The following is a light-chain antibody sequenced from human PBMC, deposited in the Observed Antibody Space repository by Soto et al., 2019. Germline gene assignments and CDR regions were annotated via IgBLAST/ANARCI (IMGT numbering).Light chain of an antibody. CDR3: QQYTSHWT. CDR2: EAS. Sequence: DIQMTQSPSTLSASVGDRVTITCRASQSISGWLAWYQQIPGKAPKLLIYEASRLESGVPSRFSGSGSGTEFTLTISSLQPDDFATYYCQQYTSHWTFGQGTKVDIK. CDR1: QSISGW. V-gene: IGKV1-5*01. J-gene: IGKJ1*01.